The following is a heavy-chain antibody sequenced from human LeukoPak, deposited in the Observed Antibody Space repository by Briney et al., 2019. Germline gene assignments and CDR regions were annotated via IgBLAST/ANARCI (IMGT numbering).Heavy chain of an antibody. CDR3: ARLQGRWGGRYYYYYGMDV. V-gene: IGHV5-51*01. D-gene: IGHD7-27*01. CDR1: GYSFTTYW. Sequence: GESLKISCKGSGYSFTTYWIGWVRQMPGKGLEWMGIIYPGDSETRYSPSFQGQVTISADKSITTAYLQWSSLKASDTATYYCARLQGRWGGRYYYYYGMDVWGQGTTVTVSS. CDR2: IYPGDSET. J-gene: IGHJ6*02.